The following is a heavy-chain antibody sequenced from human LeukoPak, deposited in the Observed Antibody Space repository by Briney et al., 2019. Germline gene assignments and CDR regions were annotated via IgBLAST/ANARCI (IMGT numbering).Heavy chain of an antibody. Sequence: SETLPLTCTVSGGSISSYYWSWIRQPPGKGLEWIGYIYFSGSTNYNPSLKSRVTISVDTSKNHFSLKLSSVTAADTAMYYCAKALTGTTCAFEMWGQGTMVTVSS. J-gene: IGHJ3*02. CDR3: AKALTGTTCAFEM. CDR1: GGSISSYY. D-gene: IGHD1-7*01. CDR2: IYFSGST. V-gene: IGHV4-59*01.